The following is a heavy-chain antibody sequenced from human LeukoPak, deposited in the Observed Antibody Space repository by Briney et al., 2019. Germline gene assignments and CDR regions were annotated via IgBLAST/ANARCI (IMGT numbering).Heavy chain of an antibody. V-gene: IGHV1-2*02. CDR2: INPNSGVT. J-gene: IGHJ3*02. CDR3: ARTHAVEVFDM. Sequence: ASVKVSFKASGYTFTSYYMHWVRQAPGQGLEWMGWINPNSGVTNYAQKFQGRVTMTRDTSISTAYMELSRLRSDDTAVYYCARTHAVEVFDMWGQGTMVTVSS. CDR1: GYTFTSYY.